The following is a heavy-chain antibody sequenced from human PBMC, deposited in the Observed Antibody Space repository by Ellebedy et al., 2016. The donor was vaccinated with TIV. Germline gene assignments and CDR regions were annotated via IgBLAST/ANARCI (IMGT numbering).Heavy chain of an antibody. Sequence: GESLKISRAASGFTFSNYAMSWVRQAPGKGTEWVSGITGSGDTIYYADSVKGRFTISRDNSKNTLYVQMNSLRADDTAVYYCAKDAVAGAKGGPNWFDPWGQGTLVTVSS. V-gene: IGHV3-23*01. CDR1: GFTFSNYA. J-gene: IGHJ5*02. D-gene: IGHD6-19*01. CDR2: ITGSGDTI. CDR3: AKDAVAGAKGGPNWFDP.